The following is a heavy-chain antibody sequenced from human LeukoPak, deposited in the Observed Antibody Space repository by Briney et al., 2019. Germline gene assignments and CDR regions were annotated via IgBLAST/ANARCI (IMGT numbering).Heavy chain of an antibody. D-gene: IGHD2-15*01. CDR1: GYTFTSYD. J-gene: IGHJ4*02. CDR2: MNPNRCNT. CDR3: ARVVDEGYCSGGSCYGAYYFDY. V-gene: IGHV1-8*01. Sequence: VKVSCKGSGYTFTSYDSNALGQATSQRRDGMGCMNPNRCNTGYAQKFHDRVTMTRKPSISTAYMDLSSLRSEDTAVYYCARVVDEGYCSGGSCYGAYYFDYWGQGTLVTVSS.